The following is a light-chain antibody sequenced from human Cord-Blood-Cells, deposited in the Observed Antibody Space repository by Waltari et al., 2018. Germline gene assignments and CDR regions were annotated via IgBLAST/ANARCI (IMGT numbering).Light chain of an antibody. V-gene: IGLV2-14*01. CDR3: SSCTGRSAFV. CDR2: DVS. Sequence: QSALTQPASVSGSPGQSITISCTGTSSDVGGYNYFSWYQQHPGKAPKLMIYDVSKRRSGVSSRFSGSKSGDTASLTSSGLQAADEADYYCSSCTGRSAFVFGTGTKLTNL. J-gene: IGLJ1*01. CDR1: SSDVGGYNY.